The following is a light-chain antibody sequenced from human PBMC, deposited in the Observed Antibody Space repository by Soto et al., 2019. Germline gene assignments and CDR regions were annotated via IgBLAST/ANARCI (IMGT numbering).Light chain of an antibody. CDR1: QSVSSGY. J-gene: IGKJ3*01. V-gene: IGKV3-20*01. CDR3: QQYGNSRFT. CDR2: ATS. Sequence: EAVLTQSPGTLSLSPGERATLSCRASQSVSSGYLAWYQQKPGQAPRRLIYATSTRATGIPSRFSGSGSGTDFTLTISRLEPEDFAVYYCQQYGNSRFTFGPGTKVDI.